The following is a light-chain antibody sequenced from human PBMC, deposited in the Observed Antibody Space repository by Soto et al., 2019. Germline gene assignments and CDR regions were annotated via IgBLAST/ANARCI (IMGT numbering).Light chain of an antibody. V-gene: IGLV4-69*01. J-gene: IGLJ2*01. CDR3: QTWGTGIQVI. CDR2: LNSDGSL. CDR1: SGHSTYA. Sequence: QLVLTQSPSASASLGASVKLTCTLSSGHSTYAIAWHQQQPEKGPRYLMKLNSDGSLSKGDGIPDRFSGSSSGAERYLTISSVQSEDEADYYCQTWGTGIQVILGGGTKVTVL.